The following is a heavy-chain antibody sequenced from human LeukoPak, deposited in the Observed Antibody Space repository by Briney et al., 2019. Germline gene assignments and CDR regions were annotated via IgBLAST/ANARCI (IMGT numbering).Heavy chain of an antibody. Sequence: SETLSLTCTVSGGSISSYYWSWIRQPAGKGLEWIGRIYSTGTTNYNSSLKSRVTMSVDTSKNQFSLKLSSVTAADTAVYYCARGSVSAADYWGQGTLVTVS. CDR2: IYSTGTT. CDR3: ARGSVSAADY. CDR1: GGSISSYY. V-gene: IGHV4-4*07. D-gene: IGHD3-10*01. J-gene: IGHJ4*02.